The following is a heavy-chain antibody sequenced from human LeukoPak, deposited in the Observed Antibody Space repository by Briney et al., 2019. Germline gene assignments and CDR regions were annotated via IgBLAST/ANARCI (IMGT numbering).Heavy chain of an antibody. CDR1: GDSISNYY. CDR2: IYTSGST. Sequence: SETLSLTCTVSGDSISNYYWSWIRQPAGKGLEWIGRIYTSGSTDYNPSLKSRVTMSVDTSKNQFSLKVNSVTAADTAVYYCARGPPPDFDYWGLGTLVTVSS. V-gene: IGHV4-4*07. CDR3: ARGPPPDFDY. J-gene: IGHJ4*02.